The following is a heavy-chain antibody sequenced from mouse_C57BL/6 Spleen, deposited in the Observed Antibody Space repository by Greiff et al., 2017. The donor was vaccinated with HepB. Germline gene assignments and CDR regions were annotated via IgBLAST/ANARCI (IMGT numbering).Heavy chain of an antibody. CDR3: VRLVYYYGSSYGNYAMDY. CDR2: INPSTGGT. CDR1: GYSFTGYY. D-gene: IGHD1-1*01. J-gene: IGHJ4*01. V-gene: IGHV1-42*01. Sequence: EVQGVESGPELVKPGASVKISCKASGYSFTGYYMNWVKQSPEKSLEWIGEINPSTGGTTYNQKFKAKATLTVDKSSSTAYMQLKSLTSEDSAVYYCVRLVYYYGSSYGNYAMDYWGQGTSVTVSS.